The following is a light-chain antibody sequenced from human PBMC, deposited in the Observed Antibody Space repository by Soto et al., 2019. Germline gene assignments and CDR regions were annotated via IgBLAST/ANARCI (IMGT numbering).Light chain of an antibody. Sequence: DIQMTQSPSTLSAPVGDRVTFACRARHSIRSWLAWYQQKPGKAPELLIYAASTLQSGVPARFSGSGSGTDFTLTISCLQSEDFATYYCQQYYNCPRTFGQGTKVDIK. V-gene: IGKV1-5*01. J-gene: IGKJ1*01. CDR2: AAS. CDR1: HSIRSW. CDR3: QQYYNCPRT.